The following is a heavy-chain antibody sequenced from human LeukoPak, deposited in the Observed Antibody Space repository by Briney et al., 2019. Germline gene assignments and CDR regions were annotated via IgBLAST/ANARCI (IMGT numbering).Heavy chain of an antibody. V-gene: IGHV3-23*01. Sequence: GWSLRLSCAASGFTFSSYAMSWVRQAPGKGLQWVSAISGSGGSTYYADSVKGRFTISRDNSKNTLYLQMNSLRAEDTAVYYCAKSVAGGPIWFDPWGQGTLVTVSS. CDR2: ISGSGGST. CDR1: GFTFSSYA. J-gene: IGHJ5*02. CDR3: AKSVAGGPIWFDP.